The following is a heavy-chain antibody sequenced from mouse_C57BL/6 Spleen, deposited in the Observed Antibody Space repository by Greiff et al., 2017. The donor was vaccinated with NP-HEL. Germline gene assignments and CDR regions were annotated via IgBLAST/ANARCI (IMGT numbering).Heavy chain of an antibody. Sequence: QVQLQQPGAELVKPGASVKVSCKASGYTFTSYWMHWVKQRPGQGLEWIGRIHPSDSDTNSNQKFKGKATLTVDQSSSPAYMQLSSLTSEDSAVYYWAINPGGLYYFDYWGQGTTLTVSS. D-gene: IGHD3-1*01. J-gene: IGHJ2*01. V-gene: IGHV1-74*01. CDR3: AINPGGLYYFDY. CDR2: IHPSDSDT. CDR1: GYTFTSYW.